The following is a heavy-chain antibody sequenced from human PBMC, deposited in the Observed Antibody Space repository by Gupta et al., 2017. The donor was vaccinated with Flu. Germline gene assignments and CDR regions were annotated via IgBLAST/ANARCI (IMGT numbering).Heavy chain of an antibody. Sequence: QLQLVQSGAEVKKPGASVKVSCKALGSTFSDYYIHWVRQATGKGREWMGWIDPNNGATNDAQKFKGRVNGTRDTSITTGYIDLRGVTSDDTAVYDGARRDLSTGFNYGWDVWGQGTTVTVSS. J-gene: IGHJ6*02. CDR2: IDPNNGAT. CDR3: ARRDLSTGFNYGWDV. CDR1: GSTFSDYY. V-gene: IGHV1-2*02.